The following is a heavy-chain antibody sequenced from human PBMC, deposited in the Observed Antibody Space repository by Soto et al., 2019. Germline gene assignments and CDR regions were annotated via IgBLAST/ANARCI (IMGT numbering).Heavy chain of an antibody. CDR3: TRDRGVPAAMGNWFDP. CDR2: INSDGSST. D-gene: IGHD2-2*01. V-gene: IGHV3-74*01. J-gene: IGHJ5*02. CDR1: GFTFSSYW. Sequence: GGSLRLSCAASGFTFSSYWMHWVRQAPGKGLVWVSRINSDGSSTSYADSVKGRFTISRDNAKNTLYLQMNSLRAEDTAVYYCTRDRGVPAAMGNWFDPWGQGTLVTVSS.